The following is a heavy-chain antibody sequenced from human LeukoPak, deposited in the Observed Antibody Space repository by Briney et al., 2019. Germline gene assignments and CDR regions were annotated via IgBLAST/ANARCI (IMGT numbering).Heavy chain of an antibody. V-gene: IGHV4-59*01. CDR1: GGSISSYD. CDR2: IYYSGST. Sequence: SETLTLTCTVSGGSISSYDLSWIRQAPGKGLEWIGYIYYSGSTNYNPSLKNRVTISVDTSKNQFSLKLSSETAADTAVYYCARVGGLYFYYYGMAVWGQGTTVTVSS. J-gene: IGHJ6*02. CDR3: ARVGGLYFYYYGMAV. D-gene: IGHD1-26*01.